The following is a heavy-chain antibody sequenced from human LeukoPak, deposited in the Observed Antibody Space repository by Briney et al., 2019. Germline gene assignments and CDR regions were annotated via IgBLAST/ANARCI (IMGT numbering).Heavy chain of an antibody. CDR1: GFTFSGYY. J-gene: IGHJ4*02. V-gene: IGHV3-21*01. D-gene: IGHD6-19*01. CDR3: ARDRGSGWFDY. Sequence: SGGSLRLSCAASGFTFSGYYMSWIRQAPGKGLEWVSSISSSSSYIYYGDSVKGRFTISRDNARNSLFLQMNSLRAEDTAVYYCARDRGSGWFDYWGQGTLVTVSS. CDR2: ISSSSSYI.